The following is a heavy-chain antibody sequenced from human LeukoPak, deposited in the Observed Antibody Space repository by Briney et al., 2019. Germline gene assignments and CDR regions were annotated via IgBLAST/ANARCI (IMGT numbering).Heavy chain of an antibody. CDR1: GGTFSSYT. V-gene: IGHV1-69*02. CDR2: IIPILGIA. D-gene: IGHD3-3*01. CDR3: AMTIFGVVISAGWFDP. Sequence: GASVKVSCKASGGTFSSYTISWVRQAPGQGLEWMGRIIPILGIANYAQKFQGRVTITADKSTSTAYMELSSLRSEDTAVYYCAMTIFGVVISAGWFDPWGQGTLVTVSS. J-gene: IGHJ5*02.